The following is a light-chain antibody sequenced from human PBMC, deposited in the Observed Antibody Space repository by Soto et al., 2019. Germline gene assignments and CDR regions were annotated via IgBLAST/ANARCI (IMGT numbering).Light chain of an antibody. CDR1: SSNIGSHT. J-gene: IGLJ3*02. Sequence: QSVLTQPPSASGTPGQRVTISCSGRSSNIGSHTVNWYQQLPGSAPKLLIYTNNQRPSGGPDRFSGSKSGTSASLAISGLQSEDEADYYCAVWDGSLNGWVFGGGTKLTVL. CDR3: AVWDGSLNGWV. CDR2: TNN. V-gene: IGLV1-44*01.